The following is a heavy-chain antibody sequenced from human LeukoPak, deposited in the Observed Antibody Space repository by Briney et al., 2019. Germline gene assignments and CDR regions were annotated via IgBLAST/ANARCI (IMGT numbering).Heavy chain of an antibody. CDR1: GYTFTDYN. CDR3: ARDGTDGSYYDY. Sequence: ASVKVSCKASGYTFTDYNIHWVRQAPGQGLEWMGWISPNSGGTNYAQKFQGRVTMTRDTSITTAYMELSRLRSDDTAVYYCARDGTDGSYYDYWGQGTLVTVSS. D-gene: IGHD1-1*01. J-gene: IGHJ4*02. CDR2: ISPNSGGT. V-gene: IGHV1-2*02.